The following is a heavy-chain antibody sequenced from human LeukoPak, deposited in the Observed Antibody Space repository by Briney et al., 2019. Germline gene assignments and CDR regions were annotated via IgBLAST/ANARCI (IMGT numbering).Heavy chain of an antibody. CDR1: GFTFKSYV. Sequence: GGSLRLSCRASGFTFKSYVMSWFRQAPGKGLEWVSSITTSSDYTNHADSVRGRFTISRDDSKNTLYLQMNSLRVEDTAVYYCAKDTQLWPYYYYGMDVWGQGTTVTVSS. J-gene: IGHJ6*02. V-gene: IGHV3-23*01. D-gene: IGHD5-18*01. CDR3: AKDTQLWPYYYYGMDV. CDR2: ITTSSDYT.